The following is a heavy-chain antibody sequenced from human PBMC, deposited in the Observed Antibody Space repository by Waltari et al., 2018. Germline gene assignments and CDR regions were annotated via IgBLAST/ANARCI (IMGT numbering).Heavy chain of an antibody. J-gene: IGHJ4*02. CDR3: ASAGTRDFDY. CDR2: IRYDGSNK. D-gene: IGHD6-13*01. V-gene: IGHV3-30*02. Sequence: QVQLVESGGGVVQPGGSLRLSCAASGFTFSSYGMHWVRKAPGKGLEWVAVIRYDGSNKDYADSVKGRFTISRDNSKNTLYLQMNSLRAEDTAVYYCASAGTRDFDYWGQGTLVTVSS. CDR1: GFTFSSYG.